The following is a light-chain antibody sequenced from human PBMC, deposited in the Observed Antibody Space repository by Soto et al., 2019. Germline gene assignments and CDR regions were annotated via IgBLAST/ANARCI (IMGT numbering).Light chain of an antibody. Sequence: QSVLTQPASVSGSPGQSITISCTGTSRDVGSYNLVSWYQQHPGKAPKLMIYEVSKRPSGVSNRFSGSKSGNTASLTISGLQAEDVADYYCCSYAGSRRVFGTGTKVTVL. CDR2: EVS. CDR1: SRDVGSYNL. V-gene: IGLV2-23*02. CDR3: CSYAGSRRV. J-gene: IGLJ1*01.